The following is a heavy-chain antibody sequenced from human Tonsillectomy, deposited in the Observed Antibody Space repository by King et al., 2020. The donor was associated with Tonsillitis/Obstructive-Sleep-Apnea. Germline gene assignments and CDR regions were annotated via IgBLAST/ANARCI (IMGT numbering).Heavy chain of an antibody. CDR1: GYSFTSYW. V-gene: IGHV5-51*01. D-gene: IGHD2-2*02. J-gene: IGHJ3*02. CDR2: IYPGDSDT. CDR3: ARLANYCSSTSCYTLRAFDI. Sequence: VQLVESGAEVKKPGESLNISCKGSGYSFTSYWIGWVRQMPGKGLEWMGIIYPGDSDTRYSPSFQGQVTISADKSISTAYLQWSSLKASDTAMYYCARLANYCSSTSCYTLRAFDIWGQGTMVTVSS.